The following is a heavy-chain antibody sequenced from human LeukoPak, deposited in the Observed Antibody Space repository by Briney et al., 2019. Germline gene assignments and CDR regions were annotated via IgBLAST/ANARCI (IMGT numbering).Heavy chain of an antibody. J-gene: IGHJ4*02. Sequence: GGSLRLSCAASGFTFSSYAMHWVRQAPGKGLEWVAVISYDGSNKYYADSVKGRFTISRDNSKNTLYLQMNSLRAEDTAVYYCARQNSLTGTTGYFDYWGQGTLVTVSS. CDR3: ARQNSLTGTTGYFDY. D-gene: IGHD1-20*01. CDR2: ISYDGSNK. CDR1: GFTFSSYA. V-gene: IGHV3-30-3*01.